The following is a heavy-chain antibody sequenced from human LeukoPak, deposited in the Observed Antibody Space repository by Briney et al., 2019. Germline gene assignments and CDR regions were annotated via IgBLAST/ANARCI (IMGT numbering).Heavy chain of an antibody. CDR1: GFTFSSYA. CDR2: ISGSGGST. V-gene: IGHV3-23*01. Sequence: PGGSLRLSCAASGFTFSSYAMSWVRQAPGKGLEWVSAISGSGGSTYYADSVKGRFTISRDNSKNTLYLQMNSLRAEDTAVYYCARDLRGSSSRIFDPWGQGTLVTVSS. J-gene: IGHJ5*02. D-gene: IGHD6-13*01. CDR3: ARDLRGSSSRIFDP.